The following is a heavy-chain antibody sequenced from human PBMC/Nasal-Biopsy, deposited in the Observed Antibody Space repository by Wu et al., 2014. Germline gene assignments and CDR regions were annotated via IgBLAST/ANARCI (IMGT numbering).Heavy chain of an antibody. J-gene: IGHJ5*02. D-gene: IGHD2-8*02. CDR3: AAPGGFGPLLANWFDP. CDR2: VLHSGST. Sequence: LSLTCTVSGASISDSSYYWGWIRQPPGKGLEWIGSVLHSGSTYYNESFKSRVSLSVDTSKNQFSLKLASVTVADTAVYYCAAPGGFGPLLANWFDPWGQGTLVTVSS. V-gene: IGHV4-39*01. CDR1: GASISDSSYY.